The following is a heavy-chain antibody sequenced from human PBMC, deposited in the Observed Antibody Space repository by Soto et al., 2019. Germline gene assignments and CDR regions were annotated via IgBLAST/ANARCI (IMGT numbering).Heavy chain of an antibody. CDR3: ARVVQGAEAWFGP. D-gene: IGHD2-2*01. Sequence: ASVKVSCKTSGYTFSNYGSTWVRQPPGQPLEWLGWISLYSDGTNYAQKFQGRASMTTDTSTTTAYMELRSLRSDDTAVYYCARVVQGAEAWFGPWGQGTLVTVSS. J-gene: IGHJ5*02. CDR2: ISLYSDGT. V-gene: IGHV1-18*01. CDR1: GYTFSNYG.